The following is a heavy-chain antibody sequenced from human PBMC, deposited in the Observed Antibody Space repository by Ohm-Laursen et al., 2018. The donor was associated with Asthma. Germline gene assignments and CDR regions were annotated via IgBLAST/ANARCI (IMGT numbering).Heavy chain of an antibody. V-gene: IGHV4-31*03. J-gene: IGHJ4*02. CDR3: VREDFDWPPGYCDY. CDR1: GGSISSGHYY. D-gene: IGHD3-9*01. Sequence: TLSLTCPVSGGSISSGHYYWTWIRQHPGKGLEWIGNIHYSGSTIYNPSLESRLTISVDTSKNQFSLNLSSVTAADTAVYYCVREDFDWPPGYCDYWGQGTLVTVSS. CDR2: IHYSGST.